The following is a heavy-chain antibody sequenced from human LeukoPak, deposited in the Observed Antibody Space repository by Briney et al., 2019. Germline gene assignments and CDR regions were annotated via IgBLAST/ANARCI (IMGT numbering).Heavy chain of an antibody. CDR1: GGSIDSRSYY. V-gene: IGHV4-39*01. CDR2: IYHSGST. Sequence: SETLSLTCTVSGGSIDSRSYYWDWIRQAPGKGLEWIVTIYHSGSTEYNPSLKSRVAIFVDTSKNQFSLILHSVAAAATAVYYCARRSEFDNTHYHYFDYWGQGALVTVSS. CDR3: ARRSEFDNTHYHYFDY. D-gene: IGHD2-15*01. J-gene: IGHJ4*02.